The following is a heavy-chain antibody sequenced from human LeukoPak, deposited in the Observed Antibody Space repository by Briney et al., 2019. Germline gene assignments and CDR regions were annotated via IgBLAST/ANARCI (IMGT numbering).Heavy chain of an antibody. CDR3: ARLSAAGFDFDY. CDR1: GGSISSYY. V-gene: IGHV4-59*08. Sequence: PSETLSLTCTVSGGSISSYYWSWIRQPPGKGLEWIGYIYYSGSTNYNPSLKSRVTISVDTSKNQFSLKLSSVTAADTAVYYCARLSAAGFDFDYWGQETLVTVSS. J-gene: IGHJ4*02. D-gene: IGHD6-13*01. CDR2: IYYSGST.